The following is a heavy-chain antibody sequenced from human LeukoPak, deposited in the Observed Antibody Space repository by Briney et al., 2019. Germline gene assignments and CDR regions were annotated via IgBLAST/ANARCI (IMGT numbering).Heavy chain of an antibody. V-gene: IGHV3-33*01. CDR2: IWNDGSNK. D-gene: IGHD6-13*01. CDR1: GFIFSNYG. J-gene: IGHJ1*01. Sequence: PGGSLRLSCAPSGFIFSNYGMHWVRHAPGKGLEGVAIIWNDGSNKYYADSVKGRFTISRDNAKNTLYLQMNSLRVEDTAMYYCVRGEYSSSWHSEYFHYWGQGTLVTVSS. CDR3: VRGEYSSSWHSEYFHY.